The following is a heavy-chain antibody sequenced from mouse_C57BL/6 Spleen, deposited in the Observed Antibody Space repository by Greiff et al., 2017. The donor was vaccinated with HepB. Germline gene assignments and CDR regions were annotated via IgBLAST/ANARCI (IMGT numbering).Heavy chain of an antibody. Sequence: VQLQQSGPELVKPGASVKISCKASGYSFTGYYMNWVKQSPEKSLEWIGEINPSTGGTTYNQKFKAKATLTVDKSSSTAYMQLSSLTSEDSAVYYCARATVVAFDYWGQGTTLTVSS. CDR1: GYSFTGYY. J-gene: IGHJ2*01. CDR2: INPSTGGT. V-gene: IGHV1-42*01. D-gene: IGHD1-1*01. CDR3: ARATVVAFDY.